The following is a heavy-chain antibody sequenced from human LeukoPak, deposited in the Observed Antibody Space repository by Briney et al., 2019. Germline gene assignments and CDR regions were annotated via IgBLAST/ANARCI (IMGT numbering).Heavy chain of an antibody. Sequence: SVKVSCKASGGTFSSYAISWVRQAPGQGLEWMGGIIPIFGTANYAQKFQGRVTITADESTSTAYMELSSLRSEDTAVYYCASSSGWPYNWFDPWGQGTLVTVSS. J-gene: IGHJ5*02. V-gene: IGHV1-69*13. D-gene: IGHD6-19*01. CDR3: ASSSGWPYNWFDP. CDR1: GGTFSSYA. CDR2: IIPIFGTA.